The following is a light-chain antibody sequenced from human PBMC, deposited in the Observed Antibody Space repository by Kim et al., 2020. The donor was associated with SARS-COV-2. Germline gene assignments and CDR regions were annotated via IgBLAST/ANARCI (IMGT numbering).Light chain of an antibody. CDR2: NDN. CDR1: SPNVARHF. CDR3: ATWDVSLNGWV. V-gene: IGLV1-44*01. Sequence: GQRVTTSWSGRSPNVARHFVNWYQQLPGTAPKVFIYNDNQRPSGVPDRFSGSRSGTSASLAISGLQSEDEADYYCATWDVSLNGWVFGGGTQLTVL. J-gene: IGLJ3*02.